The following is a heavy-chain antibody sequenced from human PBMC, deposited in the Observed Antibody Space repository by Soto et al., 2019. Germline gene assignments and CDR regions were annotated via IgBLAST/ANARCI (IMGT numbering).Heavy chain of an antibody. CDR2: INAANGNT. CDR1: GYTFRSYT. D-gene: IGHD3-22*01. J-gene: IGHJ4*02. V-gene: IGHV1-3*01. CDR3: ARGSFETSGYADY. Sequence: SVKVSCNACGYTFRSYTRPWVCLAPGQRLEWMGWINAANGNTKYSKNFQGRVTISRDTSASTAYWELSSLRYEDPAVYYCARGSFETSGYADYWGQRTLVTVSS.